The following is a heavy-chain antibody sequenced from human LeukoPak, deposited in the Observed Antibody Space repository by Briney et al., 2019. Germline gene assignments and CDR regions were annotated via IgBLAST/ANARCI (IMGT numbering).Heavy chain of an antibody. J-gene: IGHJ6*02. V-gene: IGHV1-3*01. CDR3: ARIDTYYYYYGMDV. CDR1: GYTFTGYY. Sequence: ASVKVSCKASGYTFTGYYMHWVRQAPGQRLEWMGWINAGNGNTKYSQKFRGRVTITRDTSASTAYMELSSLRSEDTAVYYCARIDTYYYYYGMDVWGQGTTVTVSS. CDR2: INAGNGNT. D-gene: IGHD3-9*01.